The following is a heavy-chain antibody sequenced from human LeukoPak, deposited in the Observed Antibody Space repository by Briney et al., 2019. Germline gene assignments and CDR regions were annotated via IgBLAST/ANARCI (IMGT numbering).Heavy chain of an antibody. CDR2: IYYSGST. J-gene: IGHJ5*02. D-gene: IGHD3-22*01. Sequence: PSETLSLTCTVSGGSISSSSYYWGWIRQPPGKGLEWIGSIYYSGSTYYNPSLESRVTISVDTSKNQFSLKLSSVAAADTAVYYCAREPHWVDYDSRGIHPTWFDPWGQGTLVTVSS. CDR3: AREPHWVDYDSRGIHPTWFDP. CDR1: GGSISSSSYY. V-gene: IGHV4-39*02.